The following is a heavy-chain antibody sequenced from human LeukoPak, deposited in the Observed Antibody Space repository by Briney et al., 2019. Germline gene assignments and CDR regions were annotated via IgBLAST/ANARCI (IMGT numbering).Heavy chain of an antibody. D-gene: IGHD3-22*01. CDR2: FDPEDGET. V-gene: IGHV1-24*01. J-gene: IGHJ4*02. Sequence: ASVKVSCKVSGYTLTELSMHWVRQAPRKGLEWMGGFDPEDGETIYAQKFQGRVTMTEDTSTDTAYMELSSLRSEDTAVYYCATDFSTEYYDSSGYPLKANHFDYWGQGTLVTASS. CDR3: ATDFSTEYYDSSGYPLKANHFDY. CDR1: GYTLTELS.